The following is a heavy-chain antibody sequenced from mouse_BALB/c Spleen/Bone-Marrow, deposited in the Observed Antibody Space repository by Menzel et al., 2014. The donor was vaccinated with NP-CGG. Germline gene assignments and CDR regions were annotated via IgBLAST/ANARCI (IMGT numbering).Heavy chain of an antibody. J-gene: IGHJ4*01. D-gene: IGHD3-3*01. Sequence: EVQLVESGGGLVQPGGSRKLSCAASGITFRNFGMHWVRQAPEKGLEWVAYISSGSSTIYYADTLKGRFTISRDNPENTLFLQMTSLRSEDTAMYYCARIGRARGYAMDYWGQGTSVTVSS. CDR1: GITFRNFG. CDR3: ARIGRARGYAMDY. V-gene: IGHV5-17*02. CDR2: ISSGSSTI.